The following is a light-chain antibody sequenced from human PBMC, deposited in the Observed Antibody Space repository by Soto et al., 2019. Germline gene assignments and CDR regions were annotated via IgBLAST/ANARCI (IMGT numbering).Light chain of an antibody. CDR2: DAS. CDR3: QQRSNWPWT. Sequence: EIVLTQSPATLSLSPGERATLTCRANQSVSSYLAWYQQKTGQAPRLLIYDASNRATCIPARFSGSGSGTDFILTISSLEPEDFAVYYCQQRSNWPWTFGQGTKV. J-gene: IGKJ1*01. CDR1: QSVSSY. V-gene: IGKV3-11*01.